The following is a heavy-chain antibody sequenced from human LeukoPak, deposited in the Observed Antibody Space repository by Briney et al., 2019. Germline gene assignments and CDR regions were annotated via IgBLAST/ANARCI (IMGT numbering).Heavy chain of an antibody. CDR1: GFTFSSYS. CDR3: ARVSRKSPMITFDY. CDR2: ISSSSSTI. Sequence: GGSLRLSCAASGFTFSSYSMNWVRQAPGKGLEWVSYISSSSSTIYYADSVMGRFTISRDNAKNSLYLQMNSLRAEDTAVYYCARVSRKSPMITFDYWGQGTLVTVSS. V-gene: IGHV3-48*01. D-gene: IGHD3-16*01. J-gene: IGHJ4*02.